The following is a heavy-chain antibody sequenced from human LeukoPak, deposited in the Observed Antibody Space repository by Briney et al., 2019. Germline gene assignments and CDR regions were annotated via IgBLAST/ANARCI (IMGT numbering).Heavy chain of an antibody. Sequence: GGSLRLSCAASGFMFTGYDMNWVRQAPGKGLEWISYISVSGSITHYADSAKGRFTISRDNAKRSLFLQMNSLGAEDTAVYYCARDGGLNTNFDYWGQGTLVTVSS. V-gene: IGHV3-48*03. CDR2: ISVSGSIT. CDR1: GFMFTGYD. CDR3: ARDGGLNTNFDY. J-gene: IGHJ4*02. D-gene: IGHD2-15*01.